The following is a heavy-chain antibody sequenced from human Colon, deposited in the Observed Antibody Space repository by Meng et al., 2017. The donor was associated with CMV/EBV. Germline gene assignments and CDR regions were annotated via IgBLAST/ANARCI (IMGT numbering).Heavy chain of an antibody. CDR2: INSNSDYI. CDR3: ARDGAQGEDH. V-gene: IGHV3-21*01. CDR1: GFTFSSYA. J-gene: IGHJ4*02. Sequence: GESLKISCAASGFTFSSYAMSWVRQAPEKGLEWVSSINSNSDYINYADSVKGRFTVSRDNAKNSLYLQMNSLRPDDTGVYYCARDGAQGEDHWGQGTRVTVSS. D-gene: IGHD2-21*01.